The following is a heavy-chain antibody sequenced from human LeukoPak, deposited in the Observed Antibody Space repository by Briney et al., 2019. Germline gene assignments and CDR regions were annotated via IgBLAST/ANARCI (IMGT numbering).Heavy chain of an antibody. J-gene: IGHJ4*02. CDR2: ISWNSGSI. CDR1: GFTFDDYA. CDR3: ARDPHYGDYDY. Sequence: GGSLRLSCAASGFTFDDYAMHWVRQAPGKGLERVSGISWNSGSIGYADSVKGRFTISRDNAKNSLYLQMNSLRAEDTAVYYCARDPHYGDYDYWGQGTLVTVSS. D-gene: IGHD4-17*01. V-gene: IGHV3-9*01.